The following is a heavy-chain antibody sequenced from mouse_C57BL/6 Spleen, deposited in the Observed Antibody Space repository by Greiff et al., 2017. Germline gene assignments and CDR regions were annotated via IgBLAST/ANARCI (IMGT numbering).Heavy chain of an antibody. J-gene: IGHJ4*01. D-gene: IGHD2-2*01. V-gene: IGHV2-9*01. CDR2: IWGGGST. Sequence: VMLVESGPGLVAPSQSLSITCTVSGFSLTSYGVDWVRQPPGKGLEWLGVIWGGGSTNYNSALMSRLSISKNNSKSQVFLKMNSLQTDDTAMYYCAKSYGHDGGGYAMDDGGQGTSVTVSS. CDR1: GFSLTSYG. CDR3: AKSYGHDGGGYAMDD.